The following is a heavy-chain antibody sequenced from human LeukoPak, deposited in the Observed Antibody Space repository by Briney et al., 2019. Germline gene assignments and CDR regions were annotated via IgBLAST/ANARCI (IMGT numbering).Heavy chain of an antibody. CDR3: ARDPYEALFGAFDY. CDR1: GSMFSSNW. CDR2: IKKDGSEK. J-gene: IGHJ4*02. V-gene: IGHV3-7*01. D-gene: IGHD3-3*01. Sequence: GGSLRLSCGALGSMFSSNWMSWVRQAPGKGLEGVANIKKDGSEKFYVDSVKGRFTISRDNAKNSLYLQMDSLRVEDTGIYYCARDPYEALFGAFDYWGQGTLVAVSS.